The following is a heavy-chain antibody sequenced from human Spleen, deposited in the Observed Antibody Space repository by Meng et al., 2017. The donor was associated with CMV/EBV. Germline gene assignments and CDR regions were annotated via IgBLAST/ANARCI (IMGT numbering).Heavy chain of an antibody. CDR2: IYWHDDK. Sequence: TSGVGGGWIRQPPGKALACLALIYWHDDKRYSPSLKSRITITKETSKNQVVLTMSIMNPVDPATYYCAHSSLYYDFWSGYYTWFDPWGQGTLVTVSS. V-gene: IGHV2-5*01. J-gene: IGHJ5*02. D-gene: IGHD3-3*01. CDR1: TSGVG. CDR3: AHSSLYYDFWSGYYTWFDP.